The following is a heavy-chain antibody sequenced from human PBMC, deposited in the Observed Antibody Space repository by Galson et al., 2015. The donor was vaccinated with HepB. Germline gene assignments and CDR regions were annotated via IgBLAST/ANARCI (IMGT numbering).Heavy chain of an antibody. CDR3: ARGASWFDP. J-gene: IGHJ5*02. V-gene: IGHV1-18*04. CDR1: GFTFTTDG. Sequence: SVKVSCKASGFTFTTDGISWVRQAPGQGLEWMGWISTYNGNTNYAQKLQGRVTMTADKSTSTVYMELTSLRSDDTAMYYCARGASWFDPWGQGTLVIVSS. CDR2: ISTYNGNT. D-gene: IGHD5-12*01.